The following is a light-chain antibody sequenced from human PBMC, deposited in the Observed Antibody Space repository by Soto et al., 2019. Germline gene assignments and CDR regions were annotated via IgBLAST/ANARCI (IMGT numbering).Light chain of an antibody. CDR3: QSYDSSNQV. CDR1: SGSIVSNY. J-gene: IGLJ2*01. CDR2: EDN. Sequence: NFMLTQPHSVSASPGKTVTIYCTGSSGSIVSNYVQWYQQHPVSAPTTVIYEDNQRPSGVPGRFSGYIDTSSNSASLAISGLKTEDEADYSCQSYDSSNQVFGGGTKLTVL. V-gene: IGLV6-57*02.